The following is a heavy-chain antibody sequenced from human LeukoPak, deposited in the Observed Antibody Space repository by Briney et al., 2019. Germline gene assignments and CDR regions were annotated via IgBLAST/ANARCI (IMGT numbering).Heavy chain of an antibody. CDR1: GFTFSSYA. D-gene: IGHD6-19*01. J-gene: IGHJ4*02. CDR2: ISYDGSNK. Sequence: GGSLRLSCAASGFTFSSYAMHWVRQAPGKGLEWVAVISYDGSNKYYADSVKGRFTIPRDNSKNTLYLQMNSLRAEDTAVYYCARSTYSSGWDAGYWGQGTLVTVSS. V-gene: IGHV3-30-3*01. CDR3: ARSTYSSGWDAGY.